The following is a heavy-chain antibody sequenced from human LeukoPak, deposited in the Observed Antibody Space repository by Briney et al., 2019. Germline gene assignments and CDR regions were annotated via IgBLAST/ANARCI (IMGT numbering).Heavy chain of an antibody. CDR2: ISSSSSSK. CDR1: GFTFSDYY. Sequence: GWSLRLSCTASGFTFSDYYMRWIRQAPGKGLECVSYISSSSSSKKYADSVKRRFTIYRDNAKNSLYLQMNSLRAEDTAVYYCARVTGNSFDYWGQGTLVTVSS. V-gene: IGHV3-11*05. CDR3: ARVTGNSFDY. J-gene: IGHJ4*02. D-gene: IGHD3-10*01.